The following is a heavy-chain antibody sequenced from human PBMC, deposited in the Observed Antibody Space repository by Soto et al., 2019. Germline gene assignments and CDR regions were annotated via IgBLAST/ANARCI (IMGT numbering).Heavy chain of an antibody. J-gene: IGHJ4*02. V-gene: IGHV4-34*01. CDR3: ERGHPKSGF. D-gene: IGHD5-12*01. Sequence: QVQLQQWGAGLLKPSETLSLTCAVYGGSFSGYYWSWIRQPPGKGLEWIGEINHSGSTNYNPSLKSRVTMSVDTSKNQFSLNLSSVTAADTAVYYCERGHPKSGFWGQGTLVTVSS. CDR2: INHSGST. CDR1: GGSFSGYY.